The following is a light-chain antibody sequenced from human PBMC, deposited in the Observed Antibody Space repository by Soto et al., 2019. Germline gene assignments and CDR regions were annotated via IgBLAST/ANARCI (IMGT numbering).Light chain of an antibody. CDR3: LSYTSANTRV. Sequence: ALTQPASVSASPGQSITISCTGTSSDVGGYKFVSWYQHHPGKAPKLMIYEVNNRPSGVSNRFSGSKSGNTASLTISGLQPEDEADYYCLSYTSANTRVFGGGTQLTVL. CDR2: EVN. V-gene: IGLV2-14*01. J-gene: IGLJ3*02. CDR1: SSDVGGYKF.